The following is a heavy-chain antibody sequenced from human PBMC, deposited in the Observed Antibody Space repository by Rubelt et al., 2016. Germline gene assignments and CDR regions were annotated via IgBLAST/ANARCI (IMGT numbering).Heavy chain of an antibody. Sequence: EVQLVESGGGLVQPGGSLKLSCAGSGFIFSESAVHWVRQASGKGLEWVGRIERKPNNFGPAYVASVEGRFTISRDDSKNTAFLQMNSLKTEDTAVYYCTKDSGTYNWLDPWGQGTLVTVSS. CDR1: GFIFSESA. J-gene: IGHJ5*02. CDR3: TKDSGTYNWLDP. CDR2: IERKPNNFGP. D-gene: IGHD1-26*01. V-gene: IGHV3-73*01.